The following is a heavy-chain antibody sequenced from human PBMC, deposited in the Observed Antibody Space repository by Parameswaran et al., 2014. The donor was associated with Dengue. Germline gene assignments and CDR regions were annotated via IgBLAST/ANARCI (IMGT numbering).Heavy chain of an antibody. Sequence: RWIRSAPRKGLEWVSAISGSGGSTYYADSVKGRFTISRDNSKNTLYLQMNSLRAEDTAVYYCAKDSSPIVVVTGTNPGYWYFDLWGRGTLVTVSS. V-gene: IGHV3-23*01. CDR2: ISGSGGST. CDR3: AKDSSPIVVVTGTNPGYWYFDL. D-gene: IGHD2-21*02. J-gene: IGHJ2*01.